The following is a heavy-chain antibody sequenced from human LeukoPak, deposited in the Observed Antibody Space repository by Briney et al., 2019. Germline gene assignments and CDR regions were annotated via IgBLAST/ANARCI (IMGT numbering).Heavy chain of an antibody. CDR2: IYYSGST. J-gene: IGHJ6*02. CDR1: GGSISSYY. D-gene: IGHD1-26*01. Sequence: SETLSLTCTVSGGSISSYYWSWIRQPPGKGLEWIGYIYYSGSTNYNPSLKSRVTISVDTSKNQFSLKLSSVTAADTAVYYCARDSGSYSPAYYYYYGMDVWGQGTTATVSS. V-gene: IGHV4-59*01. CDR3: ARDSGSYSPAYYYYYGMDV.